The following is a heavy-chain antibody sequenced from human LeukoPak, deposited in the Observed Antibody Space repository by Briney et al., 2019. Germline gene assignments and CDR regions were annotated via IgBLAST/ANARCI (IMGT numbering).Heavy chain of an antibody. CDR2: IFYSVGT. V-gene: IGHV4-39*01. CDR3: ARHPLKAYVSDWFDP. J-gene: IGHJ5*02. D-gene: IGHD3-10*02. Sequence: SETLSLTCTVSGGSISSRSYYWGWLRQPPGKGLEWIASIFYSVGTYHNPSLKSRVTISVDTSKSQFSLKLSSVTAADTAVYFCARHPLKAYVSDWFDPWGQGTLVTVSS. CDR1: GGSISSRSYY.